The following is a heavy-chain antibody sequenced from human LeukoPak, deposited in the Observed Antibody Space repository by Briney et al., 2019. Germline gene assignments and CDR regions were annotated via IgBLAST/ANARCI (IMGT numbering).Heavy chain of an antibody. CDR2: INPNSGGT. Sequence: ASVKVSCKASGYTFTGYYMHWVRQAPGQGLEWMGWINPNSGGTNYAQKFQGRVTMTRDTSNSTAYMELSRLRSDDTAVYYCARSPCGSTSCYIGYYYYYYMDVWGKGTTVTVSS. CDR1: GYTFTGYY. D-gene: IGHD2-2*02. V-gene: IGHV1-2*02. J-gene: IGHJ6*03. CDR3: ARSPCGSTSCYIGYYYYYYMDV.